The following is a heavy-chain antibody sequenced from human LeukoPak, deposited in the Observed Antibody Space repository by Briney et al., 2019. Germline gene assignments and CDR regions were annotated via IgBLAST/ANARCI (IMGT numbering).Heavy chain of an antibody. CDR3: AKDRYGDYEAPFHYYMDA. CDR1: GYTFTSYD. J-gene: IGHJ6*03. D-gene: IGHD5-12*01. V-gene: IGHV1-8*03. Sequence: GASVKVSCKASGYTFTSYDINWVRQATGQELEWMGWMNPNSGNTGYAQKLQGRVTITRDTSIDTAYMQLSRLRSDDTAVYYCAKDRYGDYEAPFHYYMDAWGRGTTVTVSS. CDR2: MNPNSGNT.